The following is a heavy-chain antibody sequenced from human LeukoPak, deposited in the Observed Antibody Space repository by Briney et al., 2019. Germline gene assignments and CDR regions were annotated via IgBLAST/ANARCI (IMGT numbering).Heavy chain of an antibody. V-gene: IGHV4-59*01. D-gene: IGHD4-23*01. CDR2: IYYSGST. J-gene: IGHJ4*02. Sequence: ETSETLSLTCTVSGGSISSYYWSWIRQPPGKGLEWIGNIYYSGSTNYNPSLKSRVTISVDTSKNQFSLKLSSVTAADTAVYYCARTTVVTPYFDYWGQGTLVTVSS. CDR3: ARTTVVTPYFDY. CDR1: GGSISSYY.